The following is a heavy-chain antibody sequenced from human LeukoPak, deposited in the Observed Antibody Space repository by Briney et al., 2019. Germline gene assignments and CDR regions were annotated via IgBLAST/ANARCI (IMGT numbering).Heavy chain of an antibody. CDR1: GASINSNTNTYY. J-gene: IGHJ4*02. D-gene: IGHD3-3*02. V-gene: IGHV4-39*07. CDR2: SYYFDSK. Sequence: ASETLSLTCTVSGASINSNTNTYYWSWFRQPPGKGLECIGYSYYFDSKYYNPSLRSRVTISLDRSNNQFSLQLTSVTAADTAVYYCAMGVTEGTFLTYLLEWGQGALVTVSS. CDR3: AMGVTEGTFLTYLLE.